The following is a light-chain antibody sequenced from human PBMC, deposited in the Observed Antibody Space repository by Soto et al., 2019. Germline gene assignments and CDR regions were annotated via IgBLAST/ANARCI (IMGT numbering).Light chain of an antibody. J-gene: IGLJ3*02. CDR1: SSNIGSNT. V-gene: IGLV1-44*01. CDR2: SNS. CDR3: AAWDDNGPWV. Sequence: QSVLTQPPSASGTPGQRVTISCSGSSSNIGSNTVNWYQQLPGTAPKLLIYSNSHRFSGVPDRFSASRSGTSASLAISGLLSEDEAHYYCAAWDDNGPWVFGGGTKVTVL.